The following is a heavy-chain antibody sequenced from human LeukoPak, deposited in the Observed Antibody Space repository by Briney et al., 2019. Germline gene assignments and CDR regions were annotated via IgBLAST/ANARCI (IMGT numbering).Heavy chain of an antibody. CDR3: ASSPPGGPIDY. Sequence: PGGSLRLSCAASGFTVGSNYMSWVRQAPGKGLEWVSIISRDSRTIVDADSVKGRFTISRDNAKNSLYLQMNSLRAEDTAVYFCASSPPGGPIDYWGQGVLVSVSS. V-gene: IGHV3-21*01. D-gene: IGHD3-16*01. CDR1: GFTVGSNY. CDR2: ISRDSRTI. J-gene: IGHJ4*02.